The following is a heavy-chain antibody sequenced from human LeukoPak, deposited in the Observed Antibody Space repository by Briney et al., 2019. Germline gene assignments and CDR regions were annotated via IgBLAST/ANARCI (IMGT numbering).Heavy chain of an antibody. CDR3: ARVVIGYSSDY. V-gene: IGHV3-48*03. Sequence: GGSLRLSCAASGFTFSSYEMNWVRQAPGKRLEWVSYISSSGSTIYYADSVKGRFTISRDNAKNSLYLQMNSLRAEDTAVYYCARVVIGYSSDYWGQGTLVTVSS. CDR1: GFTFSSYE. D-gene: IGHD6-13*01. CDR2: ISSSGSTI. J-gene: IGHJ4*02.